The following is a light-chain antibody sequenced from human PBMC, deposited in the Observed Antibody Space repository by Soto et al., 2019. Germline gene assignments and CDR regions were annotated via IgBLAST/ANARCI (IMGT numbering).Light chain of an antibody. V-gene: IGKV3-15*01. J-gene: IGKJ1*01. CDR3: QQYNNWPPWT. CDR1: QSVSSN. Sequence: EVVMTQSPATLSVSPGERATLSCRASQSVSSNLGWYQQKPGQAPRLLIYGASTRATGIPARFSGSGSGTEFTLTISSLQSEDFAVYYCQQYNNWPPWTFGQGNKVEIK. CDR2: GAS.